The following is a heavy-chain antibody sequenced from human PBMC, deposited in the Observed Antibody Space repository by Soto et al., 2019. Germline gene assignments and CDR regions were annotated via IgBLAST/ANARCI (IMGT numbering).Heavy chain of an antibody. CDR3: AKVSSSWYAGFFDP. J-gene: IGHJ5*02. V-gene: IGHV3-23*01. D-gene: IGHD6-13*01. CDR1: GFTFSSHA. CDR2: LSDSGGST. Sequence: EVQLLESGGGLVQPGGSLRLSCTASGFTFSSHAMTWVRQAPGKGLEWVSGLSDSGGSTYYADSVKDRFTISRDNSMNTLYLQMNTLRAEDTAVYYCAKVSSSWYAGFFDPWGQGTLVTVSS.